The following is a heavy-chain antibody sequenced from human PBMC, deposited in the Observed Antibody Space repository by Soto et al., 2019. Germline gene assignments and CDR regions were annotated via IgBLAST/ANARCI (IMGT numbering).Heavy chain of an antibody. CDR2: ISYDGSNK. J-gene: IGHJ3*02. D-gene: IGHD2-2*01. CDR3: ARDGDSTSLADAFDI. CDR1: GFTFSSYA. V-gene: IGHV3-30-3*01. Sequence: VQLVESGGGVVQPGRSLRLSCAASGFTFSSYAMHWVRQAPGKGLEWVAVISYDGSNKYYADSVKVRFTISRDNSKNTLYLQMNSLRAEDTAVYYCARDGDSTSLADAFDIWGQGTMVTVSS.